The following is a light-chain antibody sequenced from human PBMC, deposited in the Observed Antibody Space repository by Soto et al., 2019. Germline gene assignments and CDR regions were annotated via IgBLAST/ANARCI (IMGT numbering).Light chain of an antibody. Sequence: FVLTQPPAVSGAPGQRVTISGTGSSSNIGAGYDVHWYQQLPGTAPKLLIYGNSNRPSGVPDRFSGSKSGTSASLAITGLQAEDEADYYCQSYDSSLSAWVFGTGTKVTVL. CDR3: QSYDSSLSAWV. CDR2: GNS. CDR1: SSNIGAGYD. J-gene: IGLJ1*01. V-gene: IGLV1-40*01.